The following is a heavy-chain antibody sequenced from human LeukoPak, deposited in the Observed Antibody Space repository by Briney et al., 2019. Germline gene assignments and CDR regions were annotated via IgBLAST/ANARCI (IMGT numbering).Heavy chain of an antibody. Sequence: SETLSLTCTVSGGSVSTSSYYWGWIRQPPGKGLEWIGRIYYTGDTIYTPSLKSRVTISVDTSKNQFFLKLNSVTAADTAVYYCAKSRGLSLYNEWGQGTLVTVSS. CDR3: AKSRGLSLYNE. D-gene: IGHD3/OR15-3a*01. CDR1: GGSVSTSSYY. J-gene: IGHJ4*02. CDR2: IYYTGDT. V-gene: IGHV4-39*01.